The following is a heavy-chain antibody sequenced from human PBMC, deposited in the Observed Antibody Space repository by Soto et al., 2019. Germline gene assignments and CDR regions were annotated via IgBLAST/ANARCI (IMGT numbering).Heavy chain of an antibody. CDR1: GFTFSSYS. J-gene: IGHJ3*02. CDR3: ARDVLASRDAFDI. CDR2: ISSSSSYI. Sequence: GGSLRLSCAASGFTFSSYSMNWVRQAPGKGLEWVSSISSSSSYIYYADSVKGRFTISRDNAKNPLYLQMNSLRAEDTAVYYCARDVLASRDAFDIWCQGTMVTVSS. V-gene: IGHV3-21*01. D-gene: IGHD6-6*01.